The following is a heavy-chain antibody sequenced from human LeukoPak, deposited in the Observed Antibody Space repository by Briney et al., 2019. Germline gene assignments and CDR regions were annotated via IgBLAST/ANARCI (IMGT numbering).Heavy chain of an antibody. Sequence: SETLPLTCSVSGGSISSYYWRWIRQPPGKRLEWIGDIHHSGSTHYNPSLKSRVTISMDTSKNQFSLKLSSVTAADTAVYYCARETSWLGGDAFDIWGPGTMVSVSS. J-gene: IGHJ3*02. CDR2: IHHSGST. V-gene: IGHV4-59*01. D-gene: IGHD2-2*01. CDR3: ARETSWLGGDAFDI. CDR1: GGSISSYY.